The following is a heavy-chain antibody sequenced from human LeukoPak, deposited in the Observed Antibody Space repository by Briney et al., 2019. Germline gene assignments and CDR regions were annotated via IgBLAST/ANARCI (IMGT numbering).Heavy chain of an antibody. Sequence: HPGRSLRLSCAASGFPFSSYSMNWVRQAPGEGLEWVSYISSSRTTSYADSVKGRFTISRDNAKNSLYPQMNSLRAEDTAVYYCARDLEGSGSFYRPSYDYWGQGTLVTVSS. CDR1: GFPFSSYS. CDR3: ARDLEGSGSFYRPSYDY. J-gene: IGHJ4*02. V-gene: IGHV3-48*01. D-gene: IGHD3-10*01. CDR2: ISSSRTT.